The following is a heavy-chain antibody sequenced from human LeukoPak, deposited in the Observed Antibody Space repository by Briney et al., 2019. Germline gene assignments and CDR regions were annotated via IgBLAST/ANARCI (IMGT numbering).Heavy chain of an antibody. D-gene: IGHD6-19*01. Sequence: SETLSLTCAVYGGSFSGYSWPWIRQPPGKGLEWIGEIKDSGSPTFNPSLKSRVTMSVDTSNNQFSVRLSSLTAADTAVYYCARGRFSGLPRATTSQFDYWGQGTLVTVSS. V-gene: IGHV4-34*01. J-gene: IGHJ4*02. CDR1: GGSFSGYS. CDR2: IKDSGSP. CDR3: ARGRFSGLPRATTSQFDY.